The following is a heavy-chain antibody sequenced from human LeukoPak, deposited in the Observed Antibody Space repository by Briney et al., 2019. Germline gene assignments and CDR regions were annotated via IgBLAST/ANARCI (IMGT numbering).Heavy chain of an antibody. CDR2: ISSSSSYI. CDR3: ARVLPYGAADSIDY. Sequence: NPGGSLRLSCAASGFTFSSYSMNWVRQAPGKGLEWVSSISSSSSYIYYADSVKGRFTISRDNAKNSLYLQMNSLRDEDTAVYYCARVLPYGAADSIDYWGQGTLVTVSS. CDR1: GFTFSSYS. V-gene: IGHV3-21*01. J-gene: IGHJ4*02. D-gene: IGHD6-13*01.